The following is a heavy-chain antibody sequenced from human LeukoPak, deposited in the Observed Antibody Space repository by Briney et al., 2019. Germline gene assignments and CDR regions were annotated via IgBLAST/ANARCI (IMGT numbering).Heavy chain of an antibody. CDR3: AKQRGALRESYYMDI. CDR2: AGCSGR. CDR1: GFSFSNYA. Sequence: GGSLRLSCLASGFSFSNYAMSWVRQAPGKGLEWVSNAGCSGRFYGDSVKGRFSFSRDNSKNTLYLQMNSLRADDTAVYYCAKQRGALRESYYMDIWGKGSKVTVSS. V-gene: IGHV3-23*01. J-gene: IGHJ6*03.